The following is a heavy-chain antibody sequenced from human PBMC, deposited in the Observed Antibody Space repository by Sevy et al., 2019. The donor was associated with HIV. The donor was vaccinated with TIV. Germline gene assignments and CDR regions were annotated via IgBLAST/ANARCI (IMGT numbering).Heavy chain of an antibody. CDR3: AKDRAEWELPYDAFDI. D-gene: IGHD1-26*01. V-gene: IGHV3-23*01. Sequence: GGSLRLSCAASGFTFSSYAMSWVRQAPGKGLGWVSAIGGRGGGTYYADSVKGRFTISRDNSKNTLYLQMNSLRAEDTAVYYCAKDRAEWELPYDAFDIWGQGTMVTVSS. CDR1: GFTFSSYA. CDR2: IGGRGGGT. J-gene: IGHJ3*02.